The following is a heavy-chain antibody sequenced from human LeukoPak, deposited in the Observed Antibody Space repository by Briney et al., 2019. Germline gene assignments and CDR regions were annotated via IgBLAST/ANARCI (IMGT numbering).Heavy chain of an antibody. Sequence: PGGSLRLSCAASGFTFSSYTMNWVRQAPGKGLEWLSSISSSGSTIYYADSVKGRFTISRDNAKNSLYLQMYSLRAEDTAVYYCATSDLVHEMVAYDAFHIWGQGTMVTVSS. V-gene: IGHV3-48*04. CDR2: ISSSGSTI. CDR3: ATSDLVHEMVAYDAFHI. D-gene: IGHD2-15*01. J-gene: IGHJ3*02. CDR1: GFTFSSYT.